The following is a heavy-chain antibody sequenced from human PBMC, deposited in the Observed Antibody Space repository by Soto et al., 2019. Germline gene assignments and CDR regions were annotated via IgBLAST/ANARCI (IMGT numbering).Heavy chain of an antibody. J-gene: IGHJ4*02. CDR3: ERILSGSQFNS. V-gene: IGHV4-39*01. D-gene: IGHD3-9*01. Sequence: SETLSLTCTVSGASISDSNDHLGWIRQSPGQGLEWIGSFHKSGSIYHNPPFKRRATISVDTSKNQFSLKVNSVSAADTAVYYCERILSGSQFNSWGQGTPVTVSS. CDR2: FHKSGSI. CDR1: GASISDSNDH.